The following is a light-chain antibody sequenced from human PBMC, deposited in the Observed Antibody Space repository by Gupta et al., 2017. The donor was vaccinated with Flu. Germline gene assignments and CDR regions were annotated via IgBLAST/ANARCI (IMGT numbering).Light chain of an antibody. CDR3: QQYGSSSWT. V-gene: IGKV3-20*01. CDR1: QSVSSSY. J-gene: IGKJ1*01. Sequence: EIVLTQSPCTLSLSPGERATLSCSASQSVSSSYLAWYQQKPGQAPRLLIYGASSRATGIPDRFSGSGSGTDFTLTISRLEPEDFAVYYCQQYGSSSWTFGQGTKVEIK. CDR2: GAS.